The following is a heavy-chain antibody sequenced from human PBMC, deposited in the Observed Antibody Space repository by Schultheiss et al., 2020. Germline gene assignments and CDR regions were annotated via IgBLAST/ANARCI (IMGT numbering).Heavy chain of an antibody. V-gene: IGHV1-18*04. J-gene: IGHJ4*02. D-gene: IGHD6-6*01. CDR1: GSTFTSYG. CDR3: ARDGGSGQPVPFYFDY. CDR2: TSTYNGNT. Sequence: ASWKVSCKASGSTFTSYGFNWVRQAPGQGLEWMGWTSTYNGNTKYAQKFQGRVTMTTRTCTNTAYMELRSLRSDDTAVYSCARDGGSGQPVPFYFDYWVQGTLVTVSS.